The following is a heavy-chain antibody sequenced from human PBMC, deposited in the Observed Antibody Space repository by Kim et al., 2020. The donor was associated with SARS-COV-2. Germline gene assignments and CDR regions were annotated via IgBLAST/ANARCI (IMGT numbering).Heavy chain of an antibody. J-gene: IGHJ4*02. CDR3: ARDGFSSSWLRYFDY. D-gene: IGHD6-13*01. CDR2: IYYSGST. Sequence: SETLSLTCTVSGGSLSSYYWSWIRQPPGKGLEWIGYIYYSGSTNYNPSLKSRVTISVDTSKNQFSLKLSSVTAADTAVYYCARDGFSSSWLRYFDYWGQGPLVTVSS. CDR1: GGSLSSYY. V-gene: IGHV4-59*13.